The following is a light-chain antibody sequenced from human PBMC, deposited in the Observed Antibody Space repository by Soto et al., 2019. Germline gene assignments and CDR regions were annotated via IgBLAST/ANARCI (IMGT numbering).Light chain of an antibody. J-gene: IGKJ4*01. V-gene: IGKV3-11*01. CDR1: QSVSSN. CDR2: DAS. CDR3: QKHSSWPLT. Sequence: EIVLIQSPATLSLSPGERATLSCRASQSVSSNLGLYQQNPGQAPRLLIFDASNRAAGIPDRFSGSGSGTDFTLTISSLEPGDFAFYYCQKHSSWPLTVGGGTKVEIK.